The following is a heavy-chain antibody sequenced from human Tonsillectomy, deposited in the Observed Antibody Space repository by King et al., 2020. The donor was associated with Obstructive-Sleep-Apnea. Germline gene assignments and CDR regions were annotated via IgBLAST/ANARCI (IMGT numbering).Heavy chain of an antibody. Sequence: VQLVESGGGVVQPGRSLRLSCAASGFTFSSYGMHWVRQAPGKGLEWVAFIRYDGSNKYYADSVKGRFTISRDNSKNTLYLQMKSLRAEDTAVYCGANVAAIQDFDYWGEGTLVTVSS. CDR1: GFTFSSYG. CDR2: IRYDGSNK. D-gene: IGHD2-15*01. CDR3: ANVAAIQDFDY. J-gene: IGHJ4*02. V-gene: IGHV3-30*02.